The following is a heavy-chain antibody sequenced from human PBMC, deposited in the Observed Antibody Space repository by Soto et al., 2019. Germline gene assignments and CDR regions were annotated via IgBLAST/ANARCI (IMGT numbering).Heavy chain of an antibody. CDR3: AKDAYYGGTLYYFDY. Sequence: GGSLRLSCAASGFTFSSYAMSWVRQAPGKGLEWVSAISGSGGSTYYADSVKGRFTISRDNSKNTLYLQMNSLRAEVTAVYYCAKDAYYGGTLYYFDYWGQGTLVTVSS. J-gene: IGHJ4*02. CDR1: GFTFSSYA. CDR2: ISGSGGST. D-gene: IGHD4-17*01. V-gene: IGHV3-23*01.